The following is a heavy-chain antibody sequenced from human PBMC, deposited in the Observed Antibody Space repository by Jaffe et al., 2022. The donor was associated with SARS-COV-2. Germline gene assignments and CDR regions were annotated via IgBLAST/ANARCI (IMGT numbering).Heavy chain of an antibody. Sequence: EVQLSESGGGLVQPGGSLRLSCAASGFTFSSYAMSWVRQAPGKGLEWVASISGRGDSKYHADSVMGRFTISRDNSRNTVYLQMYSLRAEDTAVYFCAKDFGQGLWFDELRFFDNWGQGTPVTVSS. CDR1: GFTFSSYA. J-gene: IGHJ4*02. CDR2: ISGRGDSK. D-gene: IGHD3-10*01. V-gene: IGHV3-23*01. CDR3: AKDFGQGLWFDELRFFDN.